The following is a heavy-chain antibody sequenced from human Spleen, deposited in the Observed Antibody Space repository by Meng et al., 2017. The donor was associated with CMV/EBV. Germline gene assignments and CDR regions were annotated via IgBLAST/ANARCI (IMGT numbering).Heavy chain of an antibody. CDR1: GYSFGIYA. D-gene: IGHD3-22*01. J-gene: IGHJ4*02. Sequence: GGSLRLSCVGSGYSFGIYAMHWVRQAPGKGLEWVAVISYDGDKKFYTDSVKGRFTISRDNSKNTLILQMNSLRTEDTAVYYCARVYYDSTNYYFSFGYWGQGTLVTVSS. CDR3: ARVYYDSTNYYFSFGY. CDR2: ISYDGDKK. V-gene: IGHV3-30*04.